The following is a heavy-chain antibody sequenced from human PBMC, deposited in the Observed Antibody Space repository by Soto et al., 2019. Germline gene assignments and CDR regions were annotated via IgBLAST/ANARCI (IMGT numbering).Heavy chain of an antibody. Sequence: PGGSLRLSCAASGFTFSSYAMNWVRQAPGKGLEWVSVISGSGDSTYYADSVKGRFTISRDNSKNTLYLQMNSLRAEDTAVYYCAKDQVQLWFRDFDYWGQGTLVTVSS. D-gene: IGHD5-18*01. CDR3: AKDQVQLWFRDFDY. CDR1: GFTFSSYA. V-gene: IGHV3-23*01. J-gene: IGHJ4*02. CDR2: ISGSGDST.